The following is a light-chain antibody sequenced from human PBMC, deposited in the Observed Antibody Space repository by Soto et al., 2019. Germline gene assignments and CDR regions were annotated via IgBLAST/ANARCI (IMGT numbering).Light chain of an antibody. Sequence: DIQMTQSPSTLSASVGDRVTVTCRDSQSINIWLARYQQKPGKAPKLLIYDASSLQSGVPSRFSGSVSGTEFTLTISSLQPDDFATYYCLQFNTFPWTFGQGTKVDIK. CDR1: QSINIW. V-gene: IGKV1-5*01. CDR3: LQFNTFPWT. J-gene: IGKJ1*01. CDR2: DAS.